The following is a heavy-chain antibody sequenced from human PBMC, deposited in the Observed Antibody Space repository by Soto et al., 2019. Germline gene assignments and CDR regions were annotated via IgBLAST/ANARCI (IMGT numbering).Heavy chain of an antibody. V-gene: IGHV3-30*18. CDR2: ISYDGSNK. J-gene: IGHJ3*02. CDR3: AKVKSGKWVRDAFDI. D-gene: IGHD1-26*01. Sequence: QVQLVESGGGVVQPGRSLRLSCAASGFTFSSYGMHWVRQAPGKGLEWVAVISYDGSNKYYADSVKGRFTISRDNSKNTLYLQMNSLRAEDTAVYYCAKVKSGKWVRDAFDIWGQGTMVTVSS. CDR1: GFTFSSYG.